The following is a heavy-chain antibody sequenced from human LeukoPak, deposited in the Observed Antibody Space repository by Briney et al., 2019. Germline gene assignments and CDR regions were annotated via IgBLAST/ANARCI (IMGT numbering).Heavy chain of an antibody. CDR1: GFTFSDHY. Sequence: GGSLRLSCAVSGFTFSDHYMDWVRQAPGKGLEWIGRSRNEGHSYSTDFAASVRGRASLSRDHSRNSLYLQINSLRTDDTAVYYCVALLRGIGYWGQGALVTVSS. V-gene: IGHV3-72*01. D-gene: IGHD3-10*01. CDR3: VALLRGIGY. J-gene: IGHJ4*02. CDR2: SRNEGHSYST.